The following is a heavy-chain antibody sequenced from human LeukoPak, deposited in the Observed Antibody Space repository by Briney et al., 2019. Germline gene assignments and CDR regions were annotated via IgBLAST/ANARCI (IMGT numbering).Heavy chain of an antibody. Sequence: SGGSLRLSCVASGITFSTYGMSWVRQAPGKGLEWVSALSGSGSATYYADSVKGRFTISGDNSKNTLYLQMNSLRAEDTAVYYCAKDSPILTYWGQGTLVSVSS. V-gene: IGHV3-23*01. D-gene: IGHD3-9*01. J-gene: IGHJ4*02. CDR2: LSGSGSAT. CDR1: GITFSTYG. CDR3: AKDSPILTY.